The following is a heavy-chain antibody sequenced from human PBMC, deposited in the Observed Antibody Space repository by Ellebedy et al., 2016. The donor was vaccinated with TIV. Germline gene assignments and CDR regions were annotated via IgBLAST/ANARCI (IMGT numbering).Heavy chain of an antibody. D-gene: IGHD3/OR15-3a*01. CDR1: GFTFSTYP. CDR2: ISANGGTT. V-gene: IGHV3-23*01. Sequence: GESLKISCAASGFTFSTYPMNWVRQAPGKGLEWVSSISANGGTTYYADSVKGRFTISRDNSKNTLFLQMSSLRAEDPAVYFCSRRSTDFAFDSWGQGTLVTVSS. J-gene: IGHJ4*02. CDR3: SRRSTDFAFDS.